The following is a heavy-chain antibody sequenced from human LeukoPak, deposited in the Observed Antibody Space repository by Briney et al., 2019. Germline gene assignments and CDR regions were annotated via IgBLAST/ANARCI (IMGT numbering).Heavy chain of an antibody. J-gene: IGHJ4*02. D-gene: IGHD3-22*01. CDR1: GYTLTELS. CDR2: FDPEDGET. Sequence: ASVKVSCKVSGYTLTELSMHWVRQAPGKGLEWMGGFDPEDGETIYAQKFQGRATMTEDTSTDTAYMELRSLRSEDTAVYYCATGNDSSGSSPDYWGQGTLVTVSS. V-gene: IGHV1-24*01. CDR3: ATGNDSSGSSPDY.